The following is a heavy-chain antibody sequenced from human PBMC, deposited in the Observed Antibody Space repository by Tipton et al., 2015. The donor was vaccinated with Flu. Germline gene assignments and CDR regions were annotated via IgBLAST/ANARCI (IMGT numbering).Heavy chain of an antibody. CDR3: ARAYYDFWSGYYYGMDV. J-gene: IGHJ6*02. V-gene: IGHV6-1*01. Sequence: GLVKPSQTLSLTCAISGDSVSSNSAAWNWIRQSPSRGLEWLGRTYYRSKWYNDYAVSVKSRITINPDTSKNQFSLQLNSVTPEDTAVYYCARAYYDFWSGYYYGMDVWGQGTTVTVSS. D-gene: IGHD3-3*01. CDR1: GDSVSSNSAA. CDR2: TYYRSKWYN.